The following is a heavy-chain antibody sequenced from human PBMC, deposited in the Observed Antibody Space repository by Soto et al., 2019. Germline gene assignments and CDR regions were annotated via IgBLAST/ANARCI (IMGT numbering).Heavy chain of an antibody. Sequence: QLQLQESGPGLVKPSETLSLTCTVSGGSISSSSYYWGWIRQPPGKGLEWIGSIYYRGTTYYNPSLKSRVTISVDTSKNQFSLRLSSVTAADTAVYYCARPNKAMGNGYYGMDVWGQGTTVTVSS. CDR3: ARPNKAMGNGYYGMDV. J-gene: IGHJ6*02. V-gene: IGHV4-39*01. D-gene: IGHD5-18*01. CDR2: IYYRGTT. CDR1: GGSISSSSYY.